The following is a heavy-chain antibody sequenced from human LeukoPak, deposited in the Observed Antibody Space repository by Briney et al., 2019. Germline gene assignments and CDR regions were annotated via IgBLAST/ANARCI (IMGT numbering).Heavy chain of an antibody. CDR3: ARFEYFYGSVTHDLDY. Sequence: SETLSLTCTVSGVSIINYYGSWIRQPPGKGLEWIGYIYYSGRTNYSPTLKSGVTMSVDTSKNQFAMKLTSVTAADTAIYHCARFEYFYGSVTHDLDYWGQGILVTVSS. V-gene: IGHV4-59*01. J-gene: IGHJ4*01. CDR2: IYYSGRT. D-gene: IGHD3-10*01. CDR1: GVSIINYY.